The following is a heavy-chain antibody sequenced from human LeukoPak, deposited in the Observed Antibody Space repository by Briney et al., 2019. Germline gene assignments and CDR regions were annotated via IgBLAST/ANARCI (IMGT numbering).Heavy chain of an antibody. CDR3: AKYLFVSTPFFDY. J-gene: IGHJ4*02. Sequence: GRTLRLSCAASGFAFSSYAMTWVRKAPGKGLEWISALSDSGGITHYAGSVKGRFTISRDNSNNTLYPQMNSLRADDTAVYYCAKYLFVSTPFFDYWGQGALVAVSS. V-gene: IGHV3-23*01. CDR1: GFAFSSYA. CDR2: LSDSGGIT. D-gene: IGHD5/OR15-5a*01.